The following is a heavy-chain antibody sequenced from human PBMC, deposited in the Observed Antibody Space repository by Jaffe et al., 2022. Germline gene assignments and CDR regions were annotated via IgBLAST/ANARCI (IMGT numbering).Heavy chain of an antibody. V-gene: IGHV3-23*01. CDR1: GFTFSSYA. D-gene: IGHD3-10*01. CDR2: ISGSGGST. Sequence: EVQLLESGGGLVQPGGSLRLSCAASGFTFSSYAMSWVRQAPGKGLEWVSAISGSGGSTYYADSVKGRFTISRDNSKNTLYLQMNSLRAEDTAVYYCAKRSGSGSGTPWYYFDYWGQGTLVTVSS. CDR3: AKRSGSGSGTPWYYFDY. J-gene: IGHJ4*02.